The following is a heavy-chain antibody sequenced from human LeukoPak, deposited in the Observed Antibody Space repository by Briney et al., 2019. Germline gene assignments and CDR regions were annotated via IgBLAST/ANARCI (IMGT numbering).Heavy chain of an antibody. CDR3: ARGEIVAVAGTTGGYYYYGMDV. J-gene: IGHJ6*04. CDR1: GGTFSSYA. D-gene: IGHD6-19*01. CDR2: IIPIFGTA. Sequence: ASVKVSCKASGGTFSSYAISWVRQAPGQGLEWMGGIIPIFGTANYAQKFQGGVTITADESTSTAYMELSSLRSEDTAVYYCARGEIVAVAGTTGGYYYYGMDVWGKGTTVTVSS. V-gene: IGHV1-69*13.